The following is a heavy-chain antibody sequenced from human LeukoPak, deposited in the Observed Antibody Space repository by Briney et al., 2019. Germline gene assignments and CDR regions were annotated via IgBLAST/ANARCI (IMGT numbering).Heavy chain of an antibody. V-gene: IGHV1-18*01. CDR2: ISAYNGNT. CDR3: AKAGRHRSIAVAGQQLDY. Sequence: ASVKVSCKASGYTFTSYGISWVRQAPGQGLEWMGWISAYNGNTNYAQKLQGRVTMTTDTSTSTAYMELRSLRSDDTAVYYCAKAGRHRSIAVAGQQLDYWGQGTLVTVSS. D-gene: IGHD6-19*01. J-gene: IGHJ4*02. CDR1: GYTFTSYG.